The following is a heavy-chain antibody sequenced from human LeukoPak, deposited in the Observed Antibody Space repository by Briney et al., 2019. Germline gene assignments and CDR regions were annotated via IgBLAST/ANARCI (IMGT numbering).Heavy chain of an antibody. J-gene: IGHJ3*02. CDR3: ARDSPYCGGDCYSIGAFDI. D-gene: IGHD2-21*01. Sequence: SETLSLTCAVYGGSFSGYYWSWIRQPPGKGLEWIGEINHSGSTNYNPSLKSRVTISVDTSKNQFSLKLSSVTAADTAVYYCARDSPYCGGDCYSIGAFDIWGQGTMVTVSS. CDR2: INHSGST. V-gene: IGHV4-34*01. CDR1: GGSFSGYY.